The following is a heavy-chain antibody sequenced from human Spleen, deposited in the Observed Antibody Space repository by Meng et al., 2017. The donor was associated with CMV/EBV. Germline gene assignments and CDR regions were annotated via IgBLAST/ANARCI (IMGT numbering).Heavy chain of an antibody. CDR2: IYYSGST. D-gene: IGHD6-13*01. V-gene: IGHV4-59*11. CDR3: ARASAAYSSSWFDY. Sequence: SETLSLTCSVSGGSISGHYWSWIRQPPGKGLEWSGQIYYSGSTNYKPSLKSRVTISVDTSKNQFSLKLTSMTVADTAVYYCARASAAYSSSWFDYWGQGTLVTVSS. CDR1: GGSISGHY. J-gene: IGHJ5*01.